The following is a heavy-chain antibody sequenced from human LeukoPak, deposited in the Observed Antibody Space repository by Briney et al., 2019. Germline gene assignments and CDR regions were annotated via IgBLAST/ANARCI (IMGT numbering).Heavy chain of an antibody. CDR3: ARVVSGQKMTTRGKFDY. J-gene: IGHJ4*02. CDR2: ISAYNGNT. V-gene: IGHV1-18*01. D-gene: IGHD4-17*01. CDR1: GYTFTSYG. Sequence: ASVKVSCKASGYTFTSYGISWLRQAPGQGLKWMGWISAYNGNTNYAQKLQGNVTMTTDTSPRTAYMELRSLRSDETAVYYCARVVSGQKMTTRGKFDYWGQGTLVTVSS.